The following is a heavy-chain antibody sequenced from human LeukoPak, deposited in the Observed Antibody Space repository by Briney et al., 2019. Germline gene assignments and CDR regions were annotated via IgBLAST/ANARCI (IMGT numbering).Heavy chain of an antibody. J-gene: IGHJ6*02. CDR2: ISYDGSNK. CDR1: GFTFSSYG. V-gene: IGHV3-30*03. CDR3: ATYDFPTLTYYYYYGMDV. Sequence: PGGSLRLSCAASGFTFSSYGMHWVRQAPGKGLGWVAVISYDGSNKYYADSVKGRFTISRDNSKNTLYLQMNSLRAEDTAVYYCATYDFPTLTYYYYYGMDVWGQGTTVTVSS. D-gene: IGHD3-3*01.